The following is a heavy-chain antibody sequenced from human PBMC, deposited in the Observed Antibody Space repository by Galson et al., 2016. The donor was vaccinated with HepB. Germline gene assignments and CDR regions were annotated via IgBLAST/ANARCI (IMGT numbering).Heavy chain of an antibody. CDR1: GFTFSRYG. CDR2: IWYDGSNK. CDR3: ARQQVGNNWFDP. J-gene: IGHJ5*02. Sequence: SLRLSCAASGFTFSRYGMHWVRQAPGQGLEWVAVIWYDGSNKDYADSVKGRFTISRDNSKNTLYLQMNSLRAEDTAVYYCARQQVGNNWFDPWGQGTLVTVSS. V-gene: IGHV3-33*01.